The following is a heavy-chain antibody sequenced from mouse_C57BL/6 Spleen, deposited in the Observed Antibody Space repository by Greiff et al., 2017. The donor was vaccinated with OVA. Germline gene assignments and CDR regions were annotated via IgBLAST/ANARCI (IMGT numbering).Heavy chain of an antibody. CDR3: ARSNYDGSRHWYCGV. CDR2: IDPSDSYT. Sequence: VQLQQPGAELVMPGASVKLSCKASGYTFTSYWMHWVKQRPGQGLEWIGEIDPSDSYTNYNQKFKGKSTLTVDKSSSTAYMQLSSLTSEDSAVYCCARSNYDGSRHWYCGVGGTGTTVTVSS. V-gene: IGHV1-69*01. CDR1: GYTFTSYW. D-gene: IGHD1-1*01. J-gene: IGHJ1*03.